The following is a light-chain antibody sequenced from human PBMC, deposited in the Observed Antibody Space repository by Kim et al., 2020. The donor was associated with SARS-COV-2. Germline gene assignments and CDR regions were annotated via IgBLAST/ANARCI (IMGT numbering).Light chain of an antibody. J-gene: IGKJ4*01. CDR2: VAS. CDR3: QRLIVYPPT. V-gene: IGKV1-9*01. CDR1: QGIGTY. Sequence: ASEGDRVTITGRAGQGIGTYLTWYQRKPGTAPTLLINVASTLQRGVPSRFSGGVSGTDFTLTTSALQPENLATYYFQRLIVYPPTFVART.